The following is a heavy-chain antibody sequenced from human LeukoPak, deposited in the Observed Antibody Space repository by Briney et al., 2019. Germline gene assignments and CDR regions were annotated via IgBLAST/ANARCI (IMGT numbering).Heavy chain of an antibody. J-gene: IGHJ4*02. CDR2: IRYDGSNK. V-gene: IGHV3-30*02. CDR1: GFTFSSYG. CDR3: AKALVINAYYFDY. Sequence: GSLRLSCAASGFTFSSYGMHWVRQAPGKGLEWVAFIRYDGSNKYYADSVKGRFTISRDNSKNTLYLQMNSLRAEDTAVYYCAKALVINAYYFDYWGQGTLVTVSS. D-gene: IGHD3-9*01.